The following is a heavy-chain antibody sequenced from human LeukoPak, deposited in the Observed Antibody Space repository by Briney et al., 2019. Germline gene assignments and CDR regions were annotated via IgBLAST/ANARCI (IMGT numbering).Heavy chain of an antibody. V-gene: IGHV3-9*01. CDR3: VKETPLSSSVTTFRIWYFDL. J-gene: IGHJ2*01. D-gene: IGHD4-17*01. CDR1: GFTFNDYA. Sequence: GGSLRLSCAVSGFTFNDYAMHWVRQTAGKGLEWVSGINWNRGKIDYADSVKGRFTISRDNAKNSLYLQMNSLRAEDTALYYCVKETPLSSSVTTFRIWYFDLWGRGTLVTVSS. CDR2: INWNRGKI.